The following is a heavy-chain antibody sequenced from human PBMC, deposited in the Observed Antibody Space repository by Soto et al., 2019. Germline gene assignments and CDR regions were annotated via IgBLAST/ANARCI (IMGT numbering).Heavy chain of an antibody. D-gene: IGHD3-9*01. J-gene: IGHJ3*02. Sequence: SETLSLTCTFSCGSIISGGYYWSWIRQHPGKGLEWIGYIYYSGSTYYNPSLKSRVTISVDTSKNQFSLKLSSVTAADTAVYYCARDRLLYYDILTGYYMPHNRVGAFDIWGQGTMVTVSS. V-gene: IGHV4-31*02. CDR3: ARDRLLYYDILTGYYMPHNRVGAFDI. CDR2: IYYSGST. CDR1: CGSIISGGYY.